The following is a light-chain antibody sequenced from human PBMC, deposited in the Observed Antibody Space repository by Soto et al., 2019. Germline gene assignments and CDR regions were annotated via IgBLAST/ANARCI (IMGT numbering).Light chain of an antibody. J-gene: IGLJ1*01. Sequence: QSALTQPASVSGSPGQSITISCTGTSSDVGGYNYVSWYQQYPGKAPKLMVYDITNRPSGISNRFSASKSGNTASLTISGLQAEDEADYYCCSYTTTGTYVFGTGTKLTVL. CDR2: DIT. V-gene: IGLV2-14*01. CDR3: CSYTTTGTYV. CDR1: SSDVGGYNY.